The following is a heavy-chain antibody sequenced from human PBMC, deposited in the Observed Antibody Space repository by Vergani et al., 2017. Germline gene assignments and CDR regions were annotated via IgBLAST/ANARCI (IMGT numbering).Heavy chain of an antibody. CDR1: GFTFSSYS. CDR2: ISSSSSTI. V-gene: IGHV3-48*02. D-gene: IGHD3-10*01. Sequence: EVQLVESGGGLVQPGGSLRLSCAASGFTFSSYSMNWVRQAPGKGLEWVSYISSSSSTIYYADSVKGRFTISRDNAKNSLYLQMNSLRDEDTAVYYCARERYRVRGVIITPDIWGQGTMVTVSS. CDR3: ARERYRVRGVIITPDI. J-gene: IGHJ3*02.